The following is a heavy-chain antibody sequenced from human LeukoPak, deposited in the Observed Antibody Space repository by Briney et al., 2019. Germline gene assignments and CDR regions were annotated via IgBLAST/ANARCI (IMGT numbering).Heavy chain of an antibody. CDR1: GFTFSTYA. Sequence: GRSLGLSCVASGFTFSTYAMHWVRQAPGKGLEWVAVIWYDGSNKYYADSVKGRFTISRDNSKNTLYLQMNSLRAEDTAVYYCAREGSYYNGLDYWGQGTLVTVSS. D-gene: IGHD3-10*01. J-gene: IGHJ4*02. V-gene: IGHV3-33*08. CDR3: AREGSYYNGLDY. CDR2: IWYDGSNK.